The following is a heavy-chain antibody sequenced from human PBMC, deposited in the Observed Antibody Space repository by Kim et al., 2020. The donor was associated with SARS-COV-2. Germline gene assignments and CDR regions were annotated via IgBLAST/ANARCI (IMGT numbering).Heavy chain of an antibody. Sequence: SVKVSCKASGGTFSSYAISWVRQAPGQGLEWMGGIIPIFGTANYAQKFQGRVTITADESTSTAYMELSSLRSEDTAVYYCARVGWNYYYGMDVWGQGTTVTVSS. CDR3: ARVGWNYYYGMDV. V-gene: IGHV1-69*13. D-gene: IGHD6-19*01. J-gene: IGHJ6*02. CDR2: IIPIFGTA. CDR1: GGTFSSYA.